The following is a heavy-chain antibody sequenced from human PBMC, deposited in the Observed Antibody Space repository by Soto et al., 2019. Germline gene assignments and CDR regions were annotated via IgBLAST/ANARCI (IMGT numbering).Heavy chain of an antibody. CDR1: GFSLSTSGVG. CDR2: IYWDDDK. CDR3: AHSITIFGVVKSRGSWFDP. J-gene: IGHJ5*02. V-gene: IGHV2-5*02. Sequence: ESGPTLVNPTQTLTLTCTFSGFSLSTSGVGVGWIRQPPGKALEWLALIYWDDDKRYSPSLKSRLTITKDTSKNQVVLTMTNMDPVDTATYYCAHSITIFGVVKSRGSWFDPWGQGTLVTVSS. D-gene: IGHD3-3*01.